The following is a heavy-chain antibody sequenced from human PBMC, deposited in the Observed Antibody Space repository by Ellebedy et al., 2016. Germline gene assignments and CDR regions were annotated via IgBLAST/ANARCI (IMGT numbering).Heavy chain of an antibody. V-gene: IGHV3-23*01. CDR2: LAGSGIGS. CDR3: AKFPLRSVVRGSYLDY. CDR1: GFTFNSYA. J-gene: IGHJ4*01. Sequence: GESLKISCTASGFTFNSYAMAWVRQAPGKGMEWVASLAGSGIGSFSADSVKGRFSISRDNSRNTLYLHLNSLRVDDTAVYYCAKFPLRSVVRGSYLDYWGRGTLVTVSS. D-gene: IGHD3-10*01.